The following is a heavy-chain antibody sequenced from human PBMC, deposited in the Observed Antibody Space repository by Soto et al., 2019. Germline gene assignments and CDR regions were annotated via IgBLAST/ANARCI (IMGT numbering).Heavy chain of an antibody. J-gene: IGHJ6*02. CDR2: IIPIFGTA. Sequence: SVKVSCKASVGTFSSYAISWVRQAPGQGLEWMGGIIPIFGTANYAQKFQGRVTITADESTSTAYMELSSLRSEDTAVYYCARGEADCSGGSCYGVKTRVVYYYYGMDAWGQGTTVTVSS. D-gene: IGHD2-15*01. CDR1: VGTFSSYA. CDR3: ARGEADCSGGSCYGVKTRVVYYYYGMDA. V-gene: IGHV1-69*13.